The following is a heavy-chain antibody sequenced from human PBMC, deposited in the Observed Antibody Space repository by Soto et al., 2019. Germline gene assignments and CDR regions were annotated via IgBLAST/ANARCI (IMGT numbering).Heavy chain of an antibody. CDR3: ARDGYWYYYYGMDV. V-gene: IGHV3-33*01. CDR1: GFTFSSYG. J-gene: IGHJ6*02. D-gene: IGHD5-12*01. CDR2: IWYDGSNK. Sequence: PGGSLRLSCAASGFTFSSYGMHWVRQAPGKGLEWVAVIWYDGSNKYYADSVKGRFTISRDNSKNTLYLQMNSLRAEDTAVYYCARDGYWYYYYGMDVWGQGTTVTVSS.